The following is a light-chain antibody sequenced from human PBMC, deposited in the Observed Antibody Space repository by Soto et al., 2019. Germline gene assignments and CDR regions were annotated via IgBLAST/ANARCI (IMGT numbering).Light chain of an antibody. J-gene: IGLJ1*01. CDR2: DVS. Sequence: QSVLTQPASVSGSPGQSITISCTGTSNDVGGYNDVSWYQHHPGKAPNLRIYDVSNRPSGVSNRFSGSKSGNTASLTISGLQADDEADYYCSSYTSSSTSHVFGTGTKVTVL. CDR3: SSYTSSSTSHV. CDR1: SNDVGGYND. V-gene: IGLV2-14*03.